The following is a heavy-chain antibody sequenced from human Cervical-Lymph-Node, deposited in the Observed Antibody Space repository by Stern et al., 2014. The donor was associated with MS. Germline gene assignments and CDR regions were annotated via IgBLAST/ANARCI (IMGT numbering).Heavy chain of an antibody. J-gene: IGHJ4*02. CDR3: TKDTYGPEDY. Sequence: EVQLVESGGALVQPGGALRLSCVASGFTFRAYWMPWFRQTPGKGLVWVERMKRDATITNQADSVRCRFTISRDNARNTLYLQMNSLRAEDTAVYYCTKDTYGPEDYWGQGTSVTVSS. V-gene: IGHV3-74*02. D-gene: IGHD3-10*01. CDR2: MKRDATIT. CDR1: GFTFRAYW.